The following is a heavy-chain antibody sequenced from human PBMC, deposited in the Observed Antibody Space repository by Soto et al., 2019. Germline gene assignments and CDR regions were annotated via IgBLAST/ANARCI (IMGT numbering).Heavy chain of an antibody. CDR1: GFTFSIYA. CDR2: IGGSGGGT. Sequence: EVSLRLSCAASGFTFSIYAMSWVRQAPGKGLERVSTIGGSGGGTSYADFVRGRFTISRDNSRNTLYLQMNSLRAEDTAVYYCAKDAPGSGWLSDYWGRGTLVTV. V-gene: IGHV3-23*01. CDR3: AKDAPGSGWLSDY. J-gene: IGHJ4*02. D-gene: IGHD3-22*01.